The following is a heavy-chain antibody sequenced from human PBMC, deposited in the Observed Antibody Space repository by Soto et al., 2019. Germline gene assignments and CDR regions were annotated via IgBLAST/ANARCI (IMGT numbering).Heavy chain of an antibody. CDR3: ARAVAGPWADAFDI. J-gene: IGHJ3*02. CDR2: IGTAGDT. CDR1: GFTFSSYD. D-gene: IGHD6-19*01. V-gene: IGHV3-13*01. Sequence: GGSLRLSCAASGFTFSSYDMHWVRQAPGKGLEWVSAIGTAGDTYYPGSVKGRFTISRENAKNSWYLQMNSLRAGDTAVYYCARAVAGPWADAFDIWGQGTMVTVSS.